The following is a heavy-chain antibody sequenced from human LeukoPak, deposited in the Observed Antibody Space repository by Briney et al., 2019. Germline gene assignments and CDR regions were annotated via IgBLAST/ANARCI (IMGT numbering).Heavy chain of an antibody. CDR3: ARISYYYYGMDV. D-gene: IGHD3-3*02. Sequence: GGSLRLSCAASGFTFSSYGMHWVRQAPGKGLEWVAVISYDGSNKYYADSVKGRFTISRDNSKNTLYLQMNSLRAEDTAVYYCARISYYYYGMDVWGQGTTVTVSS. J-gene: IGHJ6*02. CDR1: GFTFSSYG. V-gene: IGHV3-30*03. CDR2: ISYDGSNK.